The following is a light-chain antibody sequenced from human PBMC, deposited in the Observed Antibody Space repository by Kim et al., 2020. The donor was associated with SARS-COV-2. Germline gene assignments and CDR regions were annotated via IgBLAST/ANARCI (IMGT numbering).Light chain of an antibody. CDR3: SSYSVTSTFV. J-gene: IGLJ1*01. Sequence: GQAITISCSGSSSDIGSYDYVSLYQQHPGEPPKLLIFDISDRPSGISSRFSGSKSGNRASLTISGLQAEDEADYYCSSYSVTSTFVFGPGTKVTVL. V-gene: IGLV2-14*03. CDR2: DIS. CDR1: SSDIGSYDY.